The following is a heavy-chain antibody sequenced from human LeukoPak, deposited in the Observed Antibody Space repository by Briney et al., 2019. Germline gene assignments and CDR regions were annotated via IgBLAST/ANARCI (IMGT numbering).Heavy chain of an antibody. Sequence: IPSETLSLTCTVSGGSISSYYWSWIRQPAGKGLEWIGRIYTSGSTNYNPSLKSRVTMSVDTSKNQFSLKLSSVTAADTAVYYCARGGSGFPYYYMDVWGKGTTVTVSS. J-gene: IGHJ6*03. CDR3: ARGGSGFPYYYMDV. D-gene: IGHD6-19*01. V-gene: IGHV4-4*07. CDR2: IYTSGST. CDR1: GGSISSYY.